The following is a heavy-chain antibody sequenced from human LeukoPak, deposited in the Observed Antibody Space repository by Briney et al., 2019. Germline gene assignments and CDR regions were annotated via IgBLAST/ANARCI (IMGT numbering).Heavy chain of an antibody. CDR1: GFTFSSYV. V-gene: IGHV3-23*01. CDR3: AKVQTGYSSSCLDY. J-gene: IGHJ4*02. CDR2: ISSSGGST. Sequence: GGSLRLSCAASGFTFSSYVMSWVRQAPGKGLECVSAISSSGGSTYYADSVKGRFTISRDNSKNTLYLQMNSLRAEDTAVYYCAKVQTGYSSSCLDYWGQGTLVTVSS. D-gene: IGHD6-13*01.